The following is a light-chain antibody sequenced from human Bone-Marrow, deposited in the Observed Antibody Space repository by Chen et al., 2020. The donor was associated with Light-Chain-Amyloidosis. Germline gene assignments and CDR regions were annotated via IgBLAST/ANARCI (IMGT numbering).Light chain of an antibody. Sequence: HSALLKPPSVSGPPGRPITIPCPGTSSDVGGDNHVSWYQHHPDKAPKLMIYEVTNRPSWFPDRFSGSKSDNTASLTISGLQTEDEADYFCSSYTITNTLVFGSGTRVTVL. V-gene: IGLV2-14*01. CDR2: EVT. CDR1: SSDVGGDNH. J-gene: IGLJ1*01. CDR3: SSYTITNTLV.